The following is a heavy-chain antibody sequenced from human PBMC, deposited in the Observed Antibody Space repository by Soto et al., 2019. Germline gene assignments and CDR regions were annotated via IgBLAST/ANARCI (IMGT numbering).Heavy chain of an antibody. V-gene: IGHV4-59*01. Sequence: SETLSLTCTVSGGSISSYYWTWIRQPPGKGLEWIGYIYYSGSTKYNPSLKSRVTISVDTSKNQFSLKLTSVTAADTAVYYCARRRTTVPDYYYFYVMDVWGQGTTVTVS. CDR3: ARRRTTVPDYYYFYVMDV. CDR1: GGSISSYY. J-gene: IGHJ6*02. CDR2: IYYSGST. D-gene: IGHD4-17*01.